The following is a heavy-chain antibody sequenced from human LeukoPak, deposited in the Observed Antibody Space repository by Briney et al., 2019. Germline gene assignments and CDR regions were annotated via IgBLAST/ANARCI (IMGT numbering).Heavy chain of an antibody. V-gene: IGHV4-59*01. CDR3: ARTNQISETAFDI. CDR1: SGSINNYY. J-gene: IGHJ3*02. CDR2: ILSSGST. Sequence: PSETLSLTCTVSSGSINNYYWSWIRQTPGKGLEWIGYILSSGSTNYNPSVKSRVTISVDTSKNQFSLRLSSVTAADTAVYYCARTNQISETAFDIWGQGTMVIVTS. D-gene: IGHD1-14*01.